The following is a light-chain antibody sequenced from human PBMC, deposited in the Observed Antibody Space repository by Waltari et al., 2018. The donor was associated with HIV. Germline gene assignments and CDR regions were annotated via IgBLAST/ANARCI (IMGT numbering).Light chain of an antibody. Sequence: QSVLTQPPSAFGSPGQRLTISCSGSSSNSGSNAVNWYQHFPGTAPTLLIFGNDQRPSGVPARISDSKSGTSASLAISGLRSEDEGEYYCASWDDSLQAVVFGGGTKVTV. CDR3: ASWDDSLQAVV. V-gene: IGLV1-44*01. CDR1: SSNSGSNA. CDR2: GND. J-gene: IGLJ2*01.